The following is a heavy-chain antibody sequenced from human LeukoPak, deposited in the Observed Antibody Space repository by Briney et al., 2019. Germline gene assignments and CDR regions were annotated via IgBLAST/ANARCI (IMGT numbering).Heavy chain of an antibody. V-gene: IGHV3-15*01. CDR3: TTDLTIAAAGT. D-gene: IGHD6-13*01. CDR1: GFTFSNAW. J-gene: IGHJ5*02. CDR2: IKSKTDGGTT. Sequence: PGGSLRLSCAASGFTFSNAWMSWVRQAPGKGLEWVGRIKSKTDGGTTDYATPVKGRFTISRDDSKNTLYLQMNSLKTEDTAVYYCTTDLTIAAAGTWGQGTLVTVSS.